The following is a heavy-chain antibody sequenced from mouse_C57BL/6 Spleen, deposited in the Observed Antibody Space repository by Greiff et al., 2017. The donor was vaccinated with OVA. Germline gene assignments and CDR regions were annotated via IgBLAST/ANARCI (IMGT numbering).Heavy chain of an antibody. J-gene: IGHJ2*01. D-gene: IGHD2-1*01. CDR3: AREVYGNYFDY. CDR1: GYTFTSYW. CDR2: IYPGSGST. Sequence: QVQLQQPGAELVKPGASVKMSCKASGYTFTSYWTTWVKQRPGQGLEWIGDIYPGSGSTNYNEQFKSKATLTVDKSSSTAYMQLSSLTSEDSAVYYCAREVYGNYFDYWGQGTTLTVSS. V-gene: IGHV1-55*01.